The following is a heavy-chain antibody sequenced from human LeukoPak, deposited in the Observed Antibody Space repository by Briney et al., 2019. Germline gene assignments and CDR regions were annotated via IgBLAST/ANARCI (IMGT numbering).Heavy chain of an antibody. CDR3: ARGRYYGSGIVFWFDP. V-gene: IGHV4-34*01. J-gene: IGHJ5*02. CDR2: INHSGST. Sequence: SETLSLTCAVYGGSFSGYYWSWIRQPPGKGLEWIGEINHSGSTNYNPSLKSRVTISVDTSKNQFSLKLSSVTAADTAVYYCARGRYYGSGIVFWFDPWGQGTLVTVSS. D-gene: IGHD3-10*01. CDR1: GGSFSGYY.